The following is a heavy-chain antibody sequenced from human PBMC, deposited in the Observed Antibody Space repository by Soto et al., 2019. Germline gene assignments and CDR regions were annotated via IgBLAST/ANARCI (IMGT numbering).Heavy chain of an antibody. CDR2: ISWNSGTI. Sequence: EVQLVESGGGLVQPGRSLRLSCAASGFTFDDYAMHWVRQAPGKGLEWVSGISWNSGTIGYADSVKGRFTVSRDNAKNSLYLQMNSLRAEDTALYYCATDPYNSPTTMGYWSQGTLVTVSS. J-gene: IGHJ4*02. CDR3: ATDPYNSPTTMGY. CDR1: GFTFDDYA. V-gene: IGHV3-9*01. D-gene: IGHD3-10*01.